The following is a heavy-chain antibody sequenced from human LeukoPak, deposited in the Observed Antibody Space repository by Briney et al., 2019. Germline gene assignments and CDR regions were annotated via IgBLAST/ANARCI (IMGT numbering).Heavy chain of an antibody. CDR2: INAYNGDT. D-gene: IGHD3-10*01. J-gene: IGHJ6*02. V-gene: IGHV1-18*01. Sequence: GASVKVSCKASGYTFSNYGITWVRQAPGQVIEYMGWINAYNGDTNYAQSLQDRVTMTTDTSTSTAYMDLRSLGFDDTAVYYCARLAVRGVIIMSYYGLDVWGQGTTVTVSS. CDR3: ARLAVRGVIIMSYYGLDV. CDR1: GYTFSNYG.